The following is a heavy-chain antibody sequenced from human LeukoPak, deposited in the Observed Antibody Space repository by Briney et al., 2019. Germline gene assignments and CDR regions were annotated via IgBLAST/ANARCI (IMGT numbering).Heavy chain of an antibody. CDR1: GGSFSGYY. Sequence: SETLSLTCAVYGGSFSGYYWSWIRQPPGKGLEWIGEINHSGSTNYNPSLKSRVTISVDTSKNQFSLKLSSVTAADTPVYYCASSRGYVHGADYWGQGTLVTVSS. V-gene: IGHV4-34*01. CDR2: INHSGST. J-gene: IGHJ4*02. CDR3: ASSRGYVHGADY. D-gene: IGHD5-18*01.